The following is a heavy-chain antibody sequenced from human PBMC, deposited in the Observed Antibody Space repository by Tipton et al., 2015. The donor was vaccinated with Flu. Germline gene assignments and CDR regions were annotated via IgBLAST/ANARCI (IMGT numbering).Heavy chain of an antibody. CDR2: INRSGGI. Sequence: LRLSCAVYGGSFSGYFWSWVRQSPGKGLEWIGEINRSGGINYNPSLRSRVTMSIDTSRNQFSLNLISVTAADTAVYFCARADGREVDWGQGTLVTVSS. V-gene: IGHV4-34*01. CDR1: GGSFSGYF. D-gene: IGHD1-26*01. CDR3: ARADGREVD. J-gene: IGHJ4*02.